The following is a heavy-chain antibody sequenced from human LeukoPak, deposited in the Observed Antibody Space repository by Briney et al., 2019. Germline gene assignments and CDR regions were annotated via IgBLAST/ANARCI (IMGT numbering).Heavy chain of an antibody. CDR2: ISSSSSYI. CDR3: ARERTIFSNSYIDY. V-gene: IGHV3-21*01. D-gene: IGHD3-9*01. Sequence: GGSLRLSCAASGFTFSSDNMNWVRQAPGKGLEWVSSISSSSSYIYYADSVKGRFTIFRDNAKNSLYLQMNSLKAEDTAVYYCARERTIFSNSYIDYWGQGTLVTVSS. CDR1: GFTFSSDN. J-gene: IGHJ4*02.